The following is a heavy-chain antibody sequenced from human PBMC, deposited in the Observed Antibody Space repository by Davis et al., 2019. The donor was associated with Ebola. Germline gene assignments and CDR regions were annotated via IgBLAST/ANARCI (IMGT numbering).Heavy chain of an antibody. Sequence: GESLKISCAASGFTFSSHGMPWVRQAPGKGLEWVAVIWYDGSNKYYADSVKGRFTISRDNSKNTLYLQMNSLRAEDTAVYYCARDPPGYSSSWTLWYWGQGTLVTVSS. CDR3: ARDPPGYSSSWTLWY. CDR1: GFTFSSHG. V-gene: IGHV3-30*19. D-gene: IGHD6-13*01. J-gene: IGHJ4*02. CDR2: IWYDGSNK.